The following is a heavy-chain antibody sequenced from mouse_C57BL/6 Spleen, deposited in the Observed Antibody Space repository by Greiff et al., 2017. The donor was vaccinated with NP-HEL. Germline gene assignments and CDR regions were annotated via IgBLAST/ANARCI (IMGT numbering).Heavy chain of an antibody. CDR3: AKPGYYAMDY. CDR2: ISSGSSNI. V-gene: IGHV5-17*01. Sequence: EVQLVESGGGLVKPGGSLKLSCAASGFTFSDYGMHWVRQAPEKGLEWVAYISSGSSNIYYADTVKGRFTISRDTAKNTLFLQMTSLRSEDTAMYYCAKPGYYAMDYWGQGTSVTVSS. J-gene: IGHJ4*01. CDR1: GFTFSDYG.